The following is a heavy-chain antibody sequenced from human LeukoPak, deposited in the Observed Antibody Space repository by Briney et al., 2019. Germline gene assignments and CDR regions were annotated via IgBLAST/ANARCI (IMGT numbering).Heavy chain of an antibody. D-gene: IGHD5-24*01. CDR2: IYSSEFT. CDR3: ARGSDDYKLGNY. J-gene: IGHJ4*02. V-gene: IGHV4-39*01. CDR1: GGSFDNSYC. Sequence: PSETLSPSCTVSGGSFDNSYCWTWVRQPPGKGPEWIATIYSSEFTYYNPSLRSRVTISGDRSKNLFSLKLSSVTAADTAVYYCARGSDDYKLGNYWGQGTLVTVSS.